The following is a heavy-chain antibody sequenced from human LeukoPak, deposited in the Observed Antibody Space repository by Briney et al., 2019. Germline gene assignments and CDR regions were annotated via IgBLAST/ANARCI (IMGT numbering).Heavy chain of an antibody. CDR1: GFTVSSTY. CDR3: ATHNPGRTGYYFDY. V-gene: IGHV3-53*01. D-gene: IGHD1-14*01. CDR2: IYVGGTT. Sequence: GGSLRLSCAASGFTVSSTYMSWVRQAPGKGLEWVSVIYVGGTTSYADSVKGRFTISRDNSKNTLYLQMNSLRAEDTAAYYCATHNPGRTGYYFDYWGQGTLVTVSS. J-gene: IGHJ4*02.